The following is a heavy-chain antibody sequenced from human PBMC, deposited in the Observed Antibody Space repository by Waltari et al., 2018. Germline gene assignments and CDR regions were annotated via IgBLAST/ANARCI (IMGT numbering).Heavy chain of an antibody. D-gene: IGHD1-26*01. CDR2: IGSSGSTK. V-gene: IGHV3-11*01. Sequence: QVQLVESGGGLVKPGGSLRLSCAASGFTFSDYYMSWIRQAPGKGLEWVSYIGSSGSTKYYADSVQGRCTISRDNAKNSLYLQMSRLRSDDTAVYYCARTRIVGATDFDYWGQGTLVTVSS. J-gene: IGHJ4*02. CDR3: ARTRIVGATDFDY. CDR1: GFTFSDYY.